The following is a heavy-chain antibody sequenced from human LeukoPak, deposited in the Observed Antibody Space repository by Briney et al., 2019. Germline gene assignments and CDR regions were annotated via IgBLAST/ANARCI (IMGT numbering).Heavy chain of an antibody. CDR3: ARHFTYYYDSSGYPRDAFDI. CDR1: GGSISGYY. V-gene: IGHV4-59*08. J-gene: IGHJ3*02. CDR2: IYYSGST. D-gene: IGHD3-22*01. Sequence: PSETLSLTCTVSGGSISGYYWSWIRQSPGKGLVWIGHIYYSGSTNYNPSLKSRVTISEDMSKNQFSLKLSSVTAADTALYYCARHFTYYYDSSGYPRDAFDIWGQGTMVTVSS.